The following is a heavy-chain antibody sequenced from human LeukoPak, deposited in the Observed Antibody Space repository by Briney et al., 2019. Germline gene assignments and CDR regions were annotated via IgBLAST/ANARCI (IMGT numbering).Heavy chain of an antibody. V-gene: IGHV3-33*08. CDR2: MWYDGSHK. CDR1: GFTFSTYE. D-gene: IGHD2/OR15-2a*01. J-gene: IGHJ4*02. CDR3: ARAREGFYGPFDY. Sequence: GGSLRLSCAASGFTFSTYEMNWVRQAPGKGLEWVAVMWYDGSHKYYADSMKGRFTISRDNSKNSLYPQMNSLRAEDTAVYYCARAREGFYGPFDYWGQGTPLTVSS.